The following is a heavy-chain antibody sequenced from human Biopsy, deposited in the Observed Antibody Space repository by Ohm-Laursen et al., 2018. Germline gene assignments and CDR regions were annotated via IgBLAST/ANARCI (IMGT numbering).Heavy chain of an antibody. CDR3: ARRPYGGTRYWYFDL. CDR2: IYFSGTT. Sequence: TLSLTCTVSGGSVSSGGFFLSWVRPHPGEGLGWVGYIYFSGTTYYNPSLKSLVTISVDTSKNQFSLKLNSVTAADTAVYYCARRPYGGTRYWYFDLWGRGTLVTVSS. CDR1: GGSVSSGGFF. J-gene: IGHJ2*01. V-gene: IGHV4-31*01. D-gene: IGHD4-23*01.